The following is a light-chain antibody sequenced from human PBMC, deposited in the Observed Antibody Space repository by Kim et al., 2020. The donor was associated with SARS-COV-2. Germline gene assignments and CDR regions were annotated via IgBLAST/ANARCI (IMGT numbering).Light chain of an antibody. CDR3: QQYNSYSVYT. Sequence: ASVGDRVTITCRASQSISNWLAWYQQKPGKAPKLLIYKASSLESGIPSRFSGSGSGTEFTLTISSLQPDDFATYYCQQYNSYSVYTFGQGTKLEI. CDR1: QSISNW. J-gene: IGKJ2*01. V-gene: IGKV1-5*03. CDR2: KAS.